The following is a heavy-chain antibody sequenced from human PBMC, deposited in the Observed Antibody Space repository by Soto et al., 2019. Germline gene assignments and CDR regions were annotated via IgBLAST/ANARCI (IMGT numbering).Heavy chain of an antibody. CDR1: GFTFSSYG. Sequence: QVQLVESGGGVVQPGRSLRLSCAASGFTFSSYGMHWVRQAPGKGLEWVAVISYDGSNKYYADSVKGRFTISRDNSKNTLYLQMNSLRAEDTAVYYCVLYTKWHWGQGTLVTVS. CDR2: ISYDGSNK. J-gene: IGHJ4*02. V-gene: IGHV3-30*03. CDR3: VLYTKWH. D-gene: IGHD2-8*01.